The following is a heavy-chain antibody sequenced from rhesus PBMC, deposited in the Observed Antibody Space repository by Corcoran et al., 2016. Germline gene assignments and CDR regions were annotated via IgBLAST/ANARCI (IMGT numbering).Heavy chain of an antibody. V-gene: IGHV4S11*01. CDR2: TYGRGNGT. J-gene: IGHJ4*01. CDR1: GGSISSNY. D-gene: IGHD2-2*01. CDR3: ARGGTGVLGLLAPSCFPDY. Sequence: QVQLQESGPGLVKPSETLSLTSTVSGGSISSNYWSWIRQSPGQGLEWIGDTYGRGNGTDYNPALERRVNRSVDTSKNELSMKLSSVTTADTAVYYCARGGTGVLGLLAPSCFPDYWGQGVLVTVSS.